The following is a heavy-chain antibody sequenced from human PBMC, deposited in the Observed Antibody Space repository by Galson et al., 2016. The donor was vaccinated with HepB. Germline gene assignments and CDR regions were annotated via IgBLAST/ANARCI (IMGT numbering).Heavy chain of an antibody. CDR1: GFTFSSWA. CDR2: ISGNGGST. V-gene: IGHV3-23*01. J-gene: IGHJ4*02. CDR3: ASMGGGSGSWYKD. Sequence: SLRLSCAASGFTFSSWAMSWVRQAPGKGLEWVSAISGNGGSTSYADSVRGRFTISRDNSKSTLFLQLSSLRAGDTAVYYCASMGGGSGSWYKDWGQGNLVTVSS. D-gene: IGHD6-13*01.